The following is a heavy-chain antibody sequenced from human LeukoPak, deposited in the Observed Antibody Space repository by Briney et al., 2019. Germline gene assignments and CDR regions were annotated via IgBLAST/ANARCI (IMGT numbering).Heavy chain of an antibody. V-gene: IGHV3-48*01. CDR3: ARVGDSSGWQYYLDY. CDR2: ISSSSSTI. J-gene: IGHJ4*02. D-gene: IGHD6-19*01. CDR1: AFTFSSYS. Sequence: GRSLRLACAAAAFTFSSYSMNWVRQAHGKVMEWDSYISSSSSTIYYADTVKGQFSISTDNAKNSLYLQMNSLRAEDTAVYYCARVGDSSGWQYYLDYWGQGTLVTVSS.